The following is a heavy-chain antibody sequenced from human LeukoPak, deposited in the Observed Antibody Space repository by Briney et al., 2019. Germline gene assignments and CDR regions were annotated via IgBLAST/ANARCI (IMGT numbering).Heavy chain of an antibody. CDR3: AKRISYYFDY. CDR1: GFTFSSSV. CDR2: ITNSGGST. V-gene: IGHV3-23*01. J-gene: IGHJ4*02. Sequence: PGGSLRLSCGASGFTFSSSVMGSVRQAPGKGLEWVSVITNSGGSTYYADSVKGRFTISRDNSKNTLYLQMNSLRAEDTAVYYCAKRISYYFDYWGQGTLVTVSS. D-gene: IGHD2-15*01.